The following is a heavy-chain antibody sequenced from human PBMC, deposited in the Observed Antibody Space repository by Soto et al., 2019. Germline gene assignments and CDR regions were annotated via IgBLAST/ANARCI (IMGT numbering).Heavy chain of an antibody. V-gene: IGHV4-59*01. D-gene: IGHD2-15*01. CDR3: GRAVRLVFEF. J-gene: IGHJ4*02. Sequence: PSETLSLTCTVSGGSISSYFWGWIRQPPGKGLEWIGYIYYSGSTNYNPSLKSRVTISVDTSKNQFSLKRSSVTAAGFAEDYGGRAVRLVFEFRGQRTPV. CDR2: IYYSGST. CDR1: GGSISSYF.